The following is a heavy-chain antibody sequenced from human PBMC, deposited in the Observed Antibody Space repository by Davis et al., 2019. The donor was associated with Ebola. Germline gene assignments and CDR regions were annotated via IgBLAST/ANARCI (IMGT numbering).Heavy chain of an antibody. V-gene: IGHV1-18*01. D-gene: IGHD2-21*02. Sequence: ASVKVSCKASGYTFTSYGISWVRQAPGQGLEWMGWISAYNGNTNYAQKLQGRVTMTTDTSTSTAYMELRSLRSDDTAVYYCARGYSPKCRGGDCVNDFWGQGTLVTVSS. CDR1: GYTFTSYG. CDR2: ISAYNGNT. J-gene: IGHJ4*02. CDR3: ARGYSPKCRGGDCVNDF.